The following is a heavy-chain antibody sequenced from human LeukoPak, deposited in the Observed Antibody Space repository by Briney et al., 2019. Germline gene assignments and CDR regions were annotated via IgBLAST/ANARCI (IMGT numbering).Heavy chain of an antibody. Sequence: GESLKISCKGSGYSFTSYWIGWVRQMPGKGLEWMGIIYPGDSDTRYSPSFQGQVTISADKSISTAYLQWSSLKASDTAMYYCARQGPDYGGNSVFNYWGQGTLVTVSS. CDR2: IYPGDSDT. CDR1: GYSFTSYW. CDR3: ARQGPDYGGNSVFNY. V-gene: IGHV5-51*01. D-gene: IGHD4-23*01. J-gene: IGHJ4*02.